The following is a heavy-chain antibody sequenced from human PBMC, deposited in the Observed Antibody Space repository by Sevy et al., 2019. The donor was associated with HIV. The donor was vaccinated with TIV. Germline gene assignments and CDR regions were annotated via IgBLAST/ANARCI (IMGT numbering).Heavy chain of an antibody. J-gene: IGHJ5*02. V-gene: IGHV3-21*01. D-gene: IGHD6-13*01. CDR2: ISSSSSYI. CDR1: GFTFSSYS. Sequence: KTGGSLRLSCAASGFTFSSYSMNWVRQAPGKGLEWVSSISSSSSYIYYADSVKGRFTISRDNAKNSLYLQMNSLRAEDTAVYYCARGVAAAGNWFDPWGQGTLVTVSS. CDR3: ARGVAAAGNWFDP.